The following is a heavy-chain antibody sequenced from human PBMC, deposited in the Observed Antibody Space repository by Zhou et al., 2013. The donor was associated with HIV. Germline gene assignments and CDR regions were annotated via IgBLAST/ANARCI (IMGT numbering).Heavy chain of an antibody. CDR3: ARVVHYDSSGYYIRDAFDI. CDR2: IIPILGIA. J-gene: IGHJ3*02. V-gene: IGHV1-69*04. Sequence: QVQLVQSGAEVKKPGSSVKVSCKASGGTFSSYAISWVRQAPGQGLEWMGRIIPILGIANYAQKFQGRVTITADKSTSTAYMELSSLRSEDTAVYYCARVVHYDSSGYYIRDAFDIWGQGTMVTVSS. CDR1: GGTFSSYA. D-gene: IGHD3-22*01.